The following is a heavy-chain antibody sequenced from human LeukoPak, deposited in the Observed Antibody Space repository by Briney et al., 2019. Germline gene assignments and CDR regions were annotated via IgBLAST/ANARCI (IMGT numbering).Heavy chain of an antibody. V-gene: IGHV3-74*01. CDR1: GFTFSSTW. CDR3: AKGVRGYCGGDCYSDDAFDI. CDR2: ITSDGSST. Sequence: GGSLRLSYAASGFTFSSTWMNWVRQGPGTGLEWVSRITSDGSSTIYADSVKGRFTISRDNAKNSLYLQMNSLRAEDMALYYCAKGVRGYCGGDCYSDDAFDIWGQGTMVTVSS. J-gene: IGHJ3*02. D-gene: IGHD2-21*02.